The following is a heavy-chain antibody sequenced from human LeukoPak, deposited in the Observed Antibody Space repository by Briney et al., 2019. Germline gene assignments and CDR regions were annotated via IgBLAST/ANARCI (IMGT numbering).Heavy chain of an antibody. J-gene: IGHJ4*02. CDR3: ARICSSTDCLIPD. CDR2: ISYDGSNK. D-gene: IGHD2-2*01. CDR1: GFTFSSYA. V-gene: IGHV3-30-3*01. Sequence: LAGGSLRLSCAASGFTFSSYAMHWVRQAPGKGLEWVAVISYDGSNKYYADSVKGRFTISRDKSKNTLYLQMNSLRAEDTAVYYCARICSSTDCLIPDWGQGTLVTVPS.